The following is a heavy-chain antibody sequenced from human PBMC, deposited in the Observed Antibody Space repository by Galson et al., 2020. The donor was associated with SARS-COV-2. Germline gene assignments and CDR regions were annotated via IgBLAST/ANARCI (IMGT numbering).Heavy chain of an antibody. Sequence: KIGDSLKISCAASGFTFSSYSMNWVRQAPGKGLEWVSSISSSSSYIYYADSVKGRFTISRDNAKNTLYLQMNSLRAEDTAVYYCATNGGDIVATMVYYGMDVWGQGTTVTVSS. CDR1: GFTFSSYS. CDR3: ATNGGDIVATMVYYGMDV. J-gene: IGHJ6*02. V-gene: IGHV3-21*01. CDR2: ISSSSSYI. D-gene: IGHD5-12*01.